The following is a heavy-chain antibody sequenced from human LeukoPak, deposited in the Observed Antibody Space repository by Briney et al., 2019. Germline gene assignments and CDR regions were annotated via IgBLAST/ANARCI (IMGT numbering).Heavy chain of an antibody. Sequence: PSETLSLTCAVYGGSFSGYYWSWIRQPPGKGLEWIGEINHSGSTNYNPSLKSRVTISVDTSKNQFSLKLSPVTAADTAVYYCARSRVVPAAIRYYYYGMDVWGQGTTVTVSS. CDR1: GGSFSGYY. V-gene: IGHV4-34*01. D-gene: IGHD2-2*01. CDR2: INHSGST. J-gene: IGHJ6*02. CDR3: ARSRVVPAAIRYYYYGMDV.